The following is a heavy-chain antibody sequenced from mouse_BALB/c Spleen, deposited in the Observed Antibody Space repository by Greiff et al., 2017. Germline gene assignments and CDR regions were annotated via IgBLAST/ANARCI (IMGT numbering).Heavy chain of an antibody. D-gene: IGHD2-3*01. J-gene: IGHJ3*01. V-gene: IGHV1-80*01. CDR3: ARPYDGYYDLAWFAY. Sequence: VQLQQSGAELVRPGSSVKISCKASGYAFSSYWMNWVKQRPGQGLEWIGQIYPGDGDTNYNGKFKGKATLTADKSSSTAYMQLSSLTSEDSAVYFCARPYDGYYDLAWFAYWGQGTLVTVSA. CDR2: IYPGDGDT. CDR1: GYAFSSYW.